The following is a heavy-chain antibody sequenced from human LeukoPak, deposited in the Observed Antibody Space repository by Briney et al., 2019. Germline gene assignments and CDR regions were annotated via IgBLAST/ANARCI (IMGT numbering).Heavy chain of an antibody. CDR2: FDPEDGET. V-gene: IGHV1-24*01. CDR3: ATDNFIRYGSGSSRDAFDI. J-gene: IGHJ3*02. D-gene: IGHD3-10*01. Sequence: ASVRVSCKVSGYTLTELSMHWVRQAPGKGLEWMGGFDPEDGETIYAQKFQGRVTMTEDTSTDTAYMELSSLRSEDTAVYYCATDNFIRYGSGSSRDAFDIWGQGTMVTVSS. CDR1: GYTLTELS.